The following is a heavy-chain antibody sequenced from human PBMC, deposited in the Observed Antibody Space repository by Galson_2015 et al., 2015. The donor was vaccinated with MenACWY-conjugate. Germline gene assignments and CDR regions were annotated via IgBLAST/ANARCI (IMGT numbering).Heavy chain of an antibody. J-gene: IGHJ6*02. Sequence: SLRLSCAASGFTFSSYWMHWVRQAPGKGLVWVSRINSDGSSTSYADSVKGRFTISRDNAKNTLYLQMNSLRAEDTAVYYCARAGFWSGYPYYYYGMDVWGQGTTVTVSS. D-gene: IGHD3-3*01. V-gene: IGHV3-74*01. CDR2: INSDGSST. CDR1: GFTFSSYW. CDR3: ARAGFWSGYPYYYYGMDV.